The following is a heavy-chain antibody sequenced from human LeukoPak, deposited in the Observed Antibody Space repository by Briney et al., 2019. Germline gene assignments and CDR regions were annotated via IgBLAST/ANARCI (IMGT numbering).Heavy chain of an antibody. CDR3: ARGRELRYFDWSEDNWFDP. CDR1: GYTFTGYY. D-gene: IGHD3-9*01. CDR2: INPNSGGT. J-gene: IGHJ5*02. V-gene: IGHV1-2*02. Sequence: ASVKVSCKASGYTFTGYYMHWVRQAPGQGLEWMGWINPNSGGTNYAQKFQGRVTMTRNTSISTAYMELSSLRSEDTAVYYCARGRELRYFDWSEDNWFDPWGQGTLVTVSS.